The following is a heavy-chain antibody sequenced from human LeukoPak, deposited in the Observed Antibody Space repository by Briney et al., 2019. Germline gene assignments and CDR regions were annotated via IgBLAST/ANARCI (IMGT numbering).Heavy chain of an antibody. J-gene: IGHJ4*02. D-gene: IGHD4-17*01. V-gene: IGHV1-2*02. Sequence: ASVKVSCKASGYTFTDYYIHWVRQAPGQGLEWMGWINPNSGGTNYAQKFQGRVTMTRDTSISTAYMELSRLRSDDTAVYYCARVVDHDYGDYYLDYWGQGTLVTVSS. CDR3: ARVVDHDYGDYYLDY. CDR1: GYTFTDYY. CDR2: INPNSGGT.